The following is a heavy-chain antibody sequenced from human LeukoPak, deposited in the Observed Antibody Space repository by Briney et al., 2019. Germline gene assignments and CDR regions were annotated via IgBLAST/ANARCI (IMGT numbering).Heavy chain of an antibody. J-gene: IGHJ6*03. V-gene: IGHV3-21*01. CDR2: ISSCSRYI. D-gene: IGHD3-3*01. Sequence: AGGSLRLSCAASGFTFSSYSMNWVRQAPGKGLEWVSSISSCSRYIYYTESVKGRFTISRDNAKNSLYLQMNSLRAEDTAVYYCAGGIDRTDFGGVIWLVNYYYMDVWGKGTTVTVSS. CDR1: GFTFSSYS. CDR3: AGGIDRTDFGGVIWLVNYYYMDV.